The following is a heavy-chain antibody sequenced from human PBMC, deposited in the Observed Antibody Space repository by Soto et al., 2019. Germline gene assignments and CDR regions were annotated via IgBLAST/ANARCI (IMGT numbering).Heavy chain of an antibody. D-gene: IGHD3-16*01. CDR2: IYYGGTT. J-gene: IGHJ4*02. CDR3: ARNGGIGSTFDY. CDR1: GGSISSYY. Sequence: SETLSLTCTVSGGSISSYYWSWIRQPPGKGLEWIGYIYYGGTTSYNPSLKSRVTISVDTSKNQFSLKLSSVTAADTAVYYCARNGGIGSTFDYWGQGTLVNVSS. V-gene: IGHV4-59*08.